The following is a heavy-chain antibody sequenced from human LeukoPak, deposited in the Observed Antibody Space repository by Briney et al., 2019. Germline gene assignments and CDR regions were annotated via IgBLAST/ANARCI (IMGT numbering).Heavy chain of an antibody. CDR1: VGTFSSYA. V-gene: IGHV1-69*13. CDR2: IIPIFGTP. Sequence: GASVKVSCKASVGTFSSYAISWVRQAPGQGLDWMGGIIPIFGTPNYAQKFQGRVTITADESTSRACMELSSLRSEDTAVYYCATGILTGYYGYWGQGTLVTVSS. J-gene: IGHJ4*02. CDR3: ATGILTGYYGY. D-gene: IGHD3-9*01.